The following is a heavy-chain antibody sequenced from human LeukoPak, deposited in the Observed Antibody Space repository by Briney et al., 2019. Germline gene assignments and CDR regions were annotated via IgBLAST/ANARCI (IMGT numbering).Heavy chain of an antibody. CDR2: IYHSGST. J-gene: IGHJ6*03. CDR3: ASCSGGGYYYYYMDV. D-gene: IGHD2-15*01. Sequence: SETLSLTCTVSGYSISSGYYWGWIRQPPGKGLEWIGSIYHSGSTYYNPSLKSRVTISVDTSKNQFSLDLSSVTAADTAVYYCASCSGGGYYYYYMDVWGKGTTVTVSS. CDR1: GYSISSGYY. V-gene: IGHV4-38-2*02.